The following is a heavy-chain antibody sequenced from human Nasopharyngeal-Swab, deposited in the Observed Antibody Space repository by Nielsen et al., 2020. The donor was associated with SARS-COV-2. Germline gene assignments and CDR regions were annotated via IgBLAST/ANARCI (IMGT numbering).Heavy chain of an antibody. CDR1: GFTFSSYS. D-gene: IGHD3-16*01. Sequence: GGSLRLSCAASGFTFSSYSMNWVRQAPGKGLEWVSSISSSSSYIYYADSVKGRFTISRDNAKNSLYLQMNGLRVEDTAVYFCVRDFWGAFDSWGQGTLVTVSS. CDR3: VRDFWGAFDS. V-gene: IGHV3-21*01. CDR2: ISSSSSYI. J-gene: IGHJ4*02.